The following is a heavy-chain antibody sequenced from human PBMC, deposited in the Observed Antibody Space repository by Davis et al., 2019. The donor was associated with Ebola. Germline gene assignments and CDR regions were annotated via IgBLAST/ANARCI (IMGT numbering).Heavy chain of an antibody. V-gene: IGHV3-23*01. CDR3: AKDKLLWFGDLRRPGYYYGLDV. D-gene: IGHD3-10*01. CDR1: GFTFSSHA. CDR2: ISGNGGST. J-gene: IGHJ6*02. Sequence: PGGSLRLSCAASGFTFSSHAMNWVPQSPGKGLEWVSSISGNGGSTDYADSVKGRFTISRDNSKNTLYLQMDGLRAADTAVYYCAKDKLLWFGDLRRPGYYYGLDVWGRGTTVTVSS.